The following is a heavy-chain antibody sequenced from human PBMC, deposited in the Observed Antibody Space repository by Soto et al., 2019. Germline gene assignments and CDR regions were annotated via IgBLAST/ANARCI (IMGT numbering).Heavy chain of an antibody. D-gene: IGHD2-15*01. CDR2: ISGGGVTT. CDR3: AKDRDDIGMVDAFEV. CDR1: GFTFSTYA. J-gene: IGHJ3*01. Sequence: EMHLLESGGELVQPGGSLRLSCAASGFTFSTYAMTWVRQAPGKGLEYVSAISGGGVTTYYADSMKGRFTISRDNSKNPLYLQMNSLRAEDTAVYYGAKDRDDIGMVDAFEVWGQGTMVTVSS. V-gene: IGHV3-23*01.